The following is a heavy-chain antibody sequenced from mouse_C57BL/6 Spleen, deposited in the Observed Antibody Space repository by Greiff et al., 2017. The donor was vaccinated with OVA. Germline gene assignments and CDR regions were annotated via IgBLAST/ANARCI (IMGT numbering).Heavy chain of an antibody. Sequence: VHVKQSVAELVRPGASVKLSCTASGFNIKNTYMHWVKQRPEQGLEWIGRIDPANGNTKYAPKFQGKATITADTSSNTAYLQLSSLTSEDTAIYYCARSGSSPSYAMDYWGQGTSVTVSS. D-gene: IGHD1-1*01. J-gene: IGHJ4*01. CDR3: ARSGSSPSYAMDY. CDR1: GFNIKNTY. CDR2: IDPANGNT. V-gene: IGHV14-3*01.